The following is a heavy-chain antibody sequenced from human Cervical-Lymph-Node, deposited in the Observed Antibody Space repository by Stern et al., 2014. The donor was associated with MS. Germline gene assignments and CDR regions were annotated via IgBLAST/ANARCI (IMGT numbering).Heavy chain of an antibody. CDR1: GGTFSTYA. D-gene: IGHD2-21*01. J-gene: IGHJ4*02. CDR2: IPPLFDAT. CDR3: ARGDSEAPIYYFDS. Sequence: QDQLVQSGAEVKKPGSSVKVSCKTSGGTFSTYAIGWVRQAPGQGLEWMGGIPPLFDATNYAQKFQGRVTITADESTRTAYMELSSLRSDDTAMYYCARGDSEAPIYYFDSWGQGTLVTVSS. V-gene: IGHV1-69*12.